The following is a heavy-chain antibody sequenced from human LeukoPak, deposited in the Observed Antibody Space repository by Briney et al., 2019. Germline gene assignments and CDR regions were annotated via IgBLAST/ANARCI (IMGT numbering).Heavy chain of an antibody. Sequence: PGGSLRLSCAASGFTFSGYDMGWVRQAPGKGLEWVSYTSSSSSTIYYADSVKSRFTISRDNAKNSLYLQMNSLRAEDTAVYYCARLRYYGMDVWGQGTTVTVSS. J-gene: IGHJ6*02. CDR2: TSSSSSTI. CDR3: ARLRYYGMDV. CDR1: GFTFSGYD. V-gene: IGHV3-48*04.